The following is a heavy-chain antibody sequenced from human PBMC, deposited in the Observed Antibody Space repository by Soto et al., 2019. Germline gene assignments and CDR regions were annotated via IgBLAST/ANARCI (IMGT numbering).Heavy chain of an antibody. V-gene: IGHV1-18*01. CDR3: SRFIMVGGWFDPNYYHGMDV. Sequence: QVQLVQSGAEVKKPGASVTVSCKTSGYTFRNYVITWVRQAPGQGLEWMGWISGYNGNTNYAQTVQGRVTMTTDTSTGTVYMELRSLKSDDTAIYYCSRFIMVGGWFDPNYYHGMDVWGQGTTVTVSS. D-gene: IGHD6-19*01. CDR2: ISGYNGNT. CDR1: GYTFRNYV. J-gene: IGHJ6*02.